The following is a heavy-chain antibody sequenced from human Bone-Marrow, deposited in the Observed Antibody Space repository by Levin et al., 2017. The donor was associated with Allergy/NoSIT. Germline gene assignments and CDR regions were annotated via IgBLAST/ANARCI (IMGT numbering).Heavy chain of an antibody. D-gene: IGHD6-13*01. CDR2: INPNSGGT. CDR3: ARGVSSSRGYFDL. J-gene: IGHJ2*01. V-gene: IGHV1-2*06. CDR1: GYTFTGYY. Sequence: NPGESLKISCKASGYTFTGYYMHWVRQAPGQGLEWMGRINPNSGGTNYAQKFQGRVTMTRDTSISTAYMELSRLSSDDTAVYYCARGVSSSRGYFDLWGRGTLVTVSS.